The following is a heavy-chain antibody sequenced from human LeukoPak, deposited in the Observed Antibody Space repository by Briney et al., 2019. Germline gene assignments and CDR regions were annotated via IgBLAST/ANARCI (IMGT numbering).Heavy chain of an antibody. J-gene: IGHJ6*03. CDR1: GGTFSSYA. Sequence: SAKVSCKASGGTFSSYAISWVRQAPGQGLEWMGRIIPIFGTANYAQKFQGRVTITTDESTSTAYMELSSLRSEDTAVYYCARDSDDYGGNFHYYYYMDVWGKGTTVTVSS. D-gene: IGHD4-23*01. CDR3: ARDSDDYGGNFHYYYYMDV. V-gene: IGHV1-69*05. CDR2: IIPIFGTA.